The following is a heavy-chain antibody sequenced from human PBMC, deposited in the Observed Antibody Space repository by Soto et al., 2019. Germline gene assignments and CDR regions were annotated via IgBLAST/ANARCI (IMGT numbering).Heavy chain of an antibody. CDR1: GFIFSDSA. CDR2: IRSRGNSYAT. J-gene: IGHJ3*01. Sequence: EVQLVESGGGLVQPGGSLKLSCAASGFIFSDSAIHWVRQASGKGLEWVGRIRSRGNSYATAYAASVKGRFTISREDSKNTAYLQMNSLKTEDTAVYYCTRLYSGSLDVWGQGTMVTVSS. V-gene: IGHV3-73*02. D-gene: IGHD1-26*01. CDR3: TRLYSGSLDV.